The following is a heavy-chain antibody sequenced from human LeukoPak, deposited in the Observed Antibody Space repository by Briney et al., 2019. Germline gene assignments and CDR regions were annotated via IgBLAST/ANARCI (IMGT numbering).Heavy chain of an antibody. J-gene: IGHJ6*02. CDR3: AXXEFXGWTPSYYYYGMDV. Sequence: GASVKVSCKASGGTFSSYAISWVRQAPGQGLEWMGRIIPILGIANYAQKFQGRVTITADKSTSTAYMELSSLRSEDTAVYYCAXXEFXGWTPSYYYYGMDVWGQGTTVTVSS. D-gene: IGHD6-19*01. CDR1: GGTFSSYA. V-gene: IGHV1-69*04. CDR2: IIPILGIA.